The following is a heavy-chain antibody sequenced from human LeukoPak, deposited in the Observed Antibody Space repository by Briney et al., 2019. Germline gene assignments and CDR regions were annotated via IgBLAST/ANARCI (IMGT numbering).Heavy chain of an antibody. V-gene: IGHV4-39*07. Sequence: SETLTLTCTGSGGSGYTSDYYWGWVRQPPGKGPEWIGDIFYTGKTNYNPSLKSRVAISIDTSKNQFSLKLTSVTAADTAVYYCARVFDSWGQGTLVTVSS. J-gene: IGHJ4*02. CDR1: GGSGYTSDYY. CDR2: IFYTGKT. CDR3: ARVFDS.